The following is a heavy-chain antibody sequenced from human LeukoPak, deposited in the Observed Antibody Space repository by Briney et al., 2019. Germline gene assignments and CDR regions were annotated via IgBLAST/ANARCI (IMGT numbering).Heavy chain of an antibody. D-gene: IGHD3-3*01. J-gene: IGHJ4*02. CDR2: INADGSNT. V-gene: IGHV3-74*01. Sequence: GGSLRLSCAAAGLTFSNYGMHWVRQAPGKGLVWVSRINADGSNTDYADSVKGRFTISRDNAKNTLYLQMNSLRAEDTAVYYCAREDFWSGTSWGQGTLVTVSS. CDR1: GLTFSNYG. CDR3: AREDFWSGTS.